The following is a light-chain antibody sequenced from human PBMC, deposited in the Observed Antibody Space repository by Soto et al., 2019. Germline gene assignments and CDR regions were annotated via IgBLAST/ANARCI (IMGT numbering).Light chain of an antibody. Sequence: EIVLTQSPATLSLSPGERATLSCRASQSVSSYLAWYQQKPGQAPRLLIYDASNRATGIPARFSGSGSGTDFTLTISSLENEDFAVYYCQQRSNWLTFGGGTKVEIK. CDR3: QQRSNWLT. CDR2: DAS. CDR1: QSVSSY. V-gene: IGKV3-11*01. J-gene: IGKJ4*01.